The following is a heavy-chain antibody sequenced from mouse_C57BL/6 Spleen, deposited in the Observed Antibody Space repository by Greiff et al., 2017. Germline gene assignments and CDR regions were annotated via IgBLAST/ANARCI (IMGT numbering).Heavy chain of an antibody. V-gene: IGHV3-6*01. Sequence: VQLKQSGPGLVKPSQSLSLPCSVPGYSITSGYYWNWIRQFPGNKLEWMGYISYDGSNNYNPSLKNRISITRDTSKNQFFLKLHSVTTEDTATYDCARGDGYYFDYWGQGTTLTVSS. CDR3: ARGDGYYFDY. J-gene: IGHJ2*01. CDR1: GYSITSGYY. D-gene: IGHD2-3*01. CDR2: ISYDGSN.